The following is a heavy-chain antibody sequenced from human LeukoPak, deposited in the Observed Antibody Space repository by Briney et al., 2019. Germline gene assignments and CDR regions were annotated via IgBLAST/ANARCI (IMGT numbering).Heavy chain of an antibody. V-gene: IGHV1-46*01. Sequence: ASVKVSCTASGYTFPSYFMHWVRQAPGQGLEWMGIINPTGGSTTYAQKFHGRVTMTRDTSTSTVYMELSSLRSDDTAVYYCARTAARRFDYWGQGTLVTVSS. CDR1: GYTFPSYF. CDR3: ARTAARRFDY. CDR2: INPTGGST. D-gene: IGHD6-6*01. J-gene: IGHJ4*02.